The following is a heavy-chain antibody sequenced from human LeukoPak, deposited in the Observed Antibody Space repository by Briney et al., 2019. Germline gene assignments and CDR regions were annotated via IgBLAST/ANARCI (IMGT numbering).Heavy chain of an antibody. CDR1: GSRFTSYW. CDR3: ARSYCGGDCFLYYFDY. CDR2: IYPGDSDT. J-gene: IGHJ4*02. V-gene: IGHV5-51*01. Sequence: GESLKISCKGSGSRFTSYWIGWVRQMPGKGLEWMGIIYPGDSDTRYSPSFQGQVTISADKSISTAYLQWSSLKASDTAMYYCARSYCGGDCFLYYFDYWGQGTLVTVSS. D-gene: IGHD2-21*02.